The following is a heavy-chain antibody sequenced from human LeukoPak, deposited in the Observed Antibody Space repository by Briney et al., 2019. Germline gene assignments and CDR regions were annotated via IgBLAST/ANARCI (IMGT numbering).Heavy chain of an antibody. CDR1: GFAFSSYA. Sequence: PGGSLRLSCAASGFAFSSYAMTWVRQAPGKGLEWVSAISGSGSSTYYADSVKGRFTISRDNAKNSLYLQMNSLRAEDTAVYYCARGENNYGYYYFDYWGQGTLVTVSS. D-gene: IGHD5-18*01. CDR2: ISGSGSST. CDR3: ARGENNYGYYYFDY. J-gene: IGHJ4*02. V-gene: IGHV3-23*01.